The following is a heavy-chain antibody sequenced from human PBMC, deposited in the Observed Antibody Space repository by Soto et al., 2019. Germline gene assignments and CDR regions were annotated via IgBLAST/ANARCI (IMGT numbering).Heavy chain of an antibody. Sequence: AAVKVSCKAYGYTFTDKYLHWVRQAPGQGLEWMGWINPRSGDTNYEQKFHGRVTMTRDTSIGTAYIDLTRLRSDDTAVYYCAKGDVADYREINDSWGQGTLVPVSS. CDR1: GYTFTDKY. J-gene: IGHJ4*02. D-gene: IGHD4-17*01. CDR2: INPRSGDT. CDR3: AKGDVADYREINDS. V-gene: IGHV1-2*02.